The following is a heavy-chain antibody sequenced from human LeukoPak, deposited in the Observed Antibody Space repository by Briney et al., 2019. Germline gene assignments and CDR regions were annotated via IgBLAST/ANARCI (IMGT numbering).Heavy chain of an antibody. J-gene: IGHJ4*02. D-gene: IGHD2-15*01. CDR1: GFSLNRYI. Sequence: GGSLRLSCAPSGFSLNRYIMNWLRQAPGKGLEWVGNLNLDGSSTYYADSLRGRVIISRDNSKNTLFLQLNSMTPDDTAVYYCARGETGRGDYFDFWGQGTPVAVSS. V-gene: IGHV3-23*01. CDR3: ARGETGRGDYFDF. CDR2: LNLDGSST.